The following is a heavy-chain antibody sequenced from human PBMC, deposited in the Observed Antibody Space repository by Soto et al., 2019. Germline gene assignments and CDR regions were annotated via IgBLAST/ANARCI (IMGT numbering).Heavy chain of an antibody. Sequence: EVQLLVSGGGSVQPGGSLRLSCAASVFSFSNYAMSRVRQAPGTGLEWVSAIDSGGGSTYYAASVKGRFSISRDNSMNTLYLQMNSLRAEDTAIYYCTKEHSNYPDNWFDPWGQGTLVTVSS. CDR3: TKEHSNYPDNWFDP. CDR2: IDSGGGST. V-gene: IGHV3-23*01. D-gene: IGHD4-4*01. J-gene: IGHJ5*02. CDR1: VFSFSNYA.